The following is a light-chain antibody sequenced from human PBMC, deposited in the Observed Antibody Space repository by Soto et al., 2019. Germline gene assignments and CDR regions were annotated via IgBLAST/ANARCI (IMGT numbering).Light chain of an antibody. V-gene: IGLV2-23*02. CDR2: EVS. CDR1: SSDVGGYNY. Sequence: QSVLTQPPSAPGSPGQSVTISCTGTSSDVGGYNYVSWYQQHPGKAPKLMIYEVSKRPSGVSNRFSGSKSGNTASLTISGLQAEDEADYYCCSYAGSSTFFYVF. CDR3: CSYAGSSTFFYV. J-gene: IGLJ1*01.